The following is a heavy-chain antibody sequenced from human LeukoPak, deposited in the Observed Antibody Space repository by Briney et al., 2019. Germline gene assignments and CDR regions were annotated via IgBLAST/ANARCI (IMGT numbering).Heavy chain of an antibody. J-gene: IGHJ4*02. CDR1: GFTFSNYV. Sequence: GGSLRLSCAASGFTFSNYVMSWVRQAPGKGLEWVSAISGSGGSTDYADSVKGRLTISRDNSKNTLYLQMNSLRAEDTAVYYCARVVGATDYWGQGTLVTVSS. V-gene: IGHV3-23*01. CDR2: ISGSGGST. CDR3: ARVVGATDY. D-gene: IGHD1-26*01.